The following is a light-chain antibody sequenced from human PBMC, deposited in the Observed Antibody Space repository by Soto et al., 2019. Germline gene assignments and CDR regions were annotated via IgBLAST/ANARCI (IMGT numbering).Light chain of an antibody. CDR3: QQYGSSRGVT. J-gene: IGKJ5*01. V-gene: IGKV3-20*01. CDR1: QSVTASY. Sequence: DIVLTQSPGTLSLSPGERATLSCRASQSVTASYLGWYQQKPGQAPRLLIYGVSSRATGIPDRFSGSGSGTDFTLTINRLEPEDVAVYYCQQYGSSRGVTFGQGTRLEI. CDR2: GVS.